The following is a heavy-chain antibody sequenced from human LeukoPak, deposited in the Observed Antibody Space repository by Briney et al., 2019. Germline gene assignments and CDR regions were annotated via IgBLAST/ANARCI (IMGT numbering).Heavy chain of an antibody. Sequence: SETVSLTCTVSGGSVGSAGYYWSWIGQPPGGGLEWIGYIYYIRNTNYNPSLKSRVTMSLDPSKNQFSLLLNSVTAADTAVYYCARTQSQSGSYRYYFGYWGQGTLVTVSS. D-gene: IGHD1-26*01. CDR3: ARTQSQSGSYRYYFGY. J-gene: IGHJ4*02. V-gene: IGHV4-61*08. CDR2: IYYIRNT. CDR1: GGSVGSAGYY.